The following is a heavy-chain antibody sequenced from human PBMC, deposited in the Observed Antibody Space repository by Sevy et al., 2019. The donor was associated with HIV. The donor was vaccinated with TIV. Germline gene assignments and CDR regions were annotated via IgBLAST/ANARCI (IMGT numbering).Heavy chain of an antibody. J-gene: IGHJ4*02. Sequence: SETLSLTCTVSGGSITSLYWNWIRQPPGKGLEWIQNIYYNGQINYNPSLKSRVTLSLDTSKNQFSVRLSSVTAADTAMYYCAGENAWGRGYSWGQGTLVTVSS. D-gene: IGHD1-26*01. CDR1: GGSITSLY. V-gene: IGHV4-59*08. CDR2: IYYNGQI. CDR3: AGENAWGRGYS.